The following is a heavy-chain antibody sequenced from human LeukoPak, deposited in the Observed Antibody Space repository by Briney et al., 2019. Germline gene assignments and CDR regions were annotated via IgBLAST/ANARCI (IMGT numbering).Heavy chain of an antibody. CDR1: GFTFSSYA. D-gene: IGHD2-21*01. CDR3: AKDPLSALPHNWFDP. Sequence: PGGSLRLSCAASGFTFSSYAISWVRQAPGKGLEWVSAISGSGGSTYYADSVKGRFTISRDNSKNTLYLQMNSLRAEDTAVYYCAKDPLSALPHNWFDPWGQGTLVTVSS. V-gene: IGHV3-23*01. J-gene: IGHJ5*02. CDR2: ISGSGGST.